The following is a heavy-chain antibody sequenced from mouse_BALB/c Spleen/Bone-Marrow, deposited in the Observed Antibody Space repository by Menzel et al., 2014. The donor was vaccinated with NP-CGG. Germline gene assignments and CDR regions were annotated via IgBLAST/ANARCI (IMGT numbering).Heavy chain of an antibody. CDR2: INPDSSTI. CDR1: GFDFSRYW. V-gene: IGHV4-1*02. D-gene: IGHD1-2*01. J-gene: IGHJ3*01. CDR3: ASLHYYGFFAY. Sequence: DVHLVESGGGLVQPGGSLKLSCAASGFDFSRYWMSWVRQAPGKGLGWIGEINPDSSTINYTPSLKDKFIISRDNAKNTLYLQMSKVRSEDTALYYCASLHYYGFFAYWGQGTLVTVSA.